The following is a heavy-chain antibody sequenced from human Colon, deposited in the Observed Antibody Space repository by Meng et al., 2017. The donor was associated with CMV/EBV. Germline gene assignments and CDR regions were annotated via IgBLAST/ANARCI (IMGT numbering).Heavy chain of an antibody. J-gene: IGHJ5*02. D-gene: IGHD2-8*02. Sequence: GESLKISCAASGFAFSDYAMTWVRRAPGKGQEWVSFISDSGYTNYGDPVKGRFTISRDNSKNTVFLQMSSLRADDTGIYYCAKIRKGGYCTGGSCFDTWGQGTQVTVSS. CDR1: GFAFSDYA. V-gene: IGHV3-23*01. CDR3: AKIRKGGYCTGGSCFDT. CDR2: ISDSGYT.